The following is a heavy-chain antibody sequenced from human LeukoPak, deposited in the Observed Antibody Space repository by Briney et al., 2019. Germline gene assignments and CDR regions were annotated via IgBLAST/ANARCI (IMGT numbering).Heavy chain of an antibody. D-gene: IGHD6-19*01. CDR3: ARVGSSGWHYFDY. CDR1: GFTFSSYG. J-gene: IGHJ4*02. Sequence: PGGSLRLSCAASGFTFSSYGMNWVRQAPGKGLEWVSYISSSGSTIYYADSVKGRFTISRDNAKNSLYLQMNSLRAEDTAVYYCARVGSSGWHYFDYWGQGTLVTVSS. CDR2: ISSSGSTI. V-gene: IGHV3-48*04.